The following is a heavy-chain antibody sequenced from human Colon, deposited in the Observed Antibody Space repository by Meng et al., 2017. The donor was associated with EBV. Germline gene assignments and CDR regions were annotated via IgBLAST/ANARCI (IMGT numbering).Heavy chain of an antibody. CDR3: ASFDHIPRRNYFDY. J-gene: IGHJ4*02. Sequence: HVQRHEPGPGLVEPSPTLSLTCTVSGGSMSSGNYYWSWIRQPPGKGLEWIGYIHHSGSAYYNPSLKSRVSISVDTSKNQFSLNLNSMTAADTAVYYCASFDHIPRRNYFDYWGQGTLVTVSS. V-gene: IGHV4-30-4*01. CDR1: GGSMSSGNYY. CDR2: IHHSGSA. D-gene: IGHD2-21*01.